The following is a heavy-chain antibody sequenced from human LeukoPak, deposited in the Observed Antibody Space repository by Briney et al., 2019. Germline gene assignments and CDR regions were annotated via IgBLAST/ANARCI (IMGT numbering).Heavy chain of an antibody. V-gene: IGHV4-30-4*08. D-gene: IGHD2-15*01. CDR1: GGSFSGYY. J-gene: IGHJ6*02. Sequence: SETLSLTCAVYGGSFSGYYWSWIRQPPGKGLEWLGYIYYSGSTYYNPSLKSRVTISVDTSKNQFSLKLSSVTAADTAVYYCARDLGVSVVVVVAATHYYYGMDVWGQGTTVTVSS. CDR3: ARDLGVSVVVVVAATHYYYGMDV. CDR2: IYYSGST.